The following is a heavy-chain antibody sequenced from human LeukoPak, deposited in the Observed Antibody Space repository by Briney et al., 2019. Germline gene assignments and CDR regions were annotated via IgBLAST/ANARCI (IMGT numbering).Heavy chain of an antibody. V-gene: IGHV1-8*01. Sequence: ASVKVSCKASVYTFTSYDINWVRQAPGQGLEWMGWMNPKSANTGYAQKFQGRVTMTRNTSISTAYMEVASLRSEDTAVYYCARGPPESSSSDYWGQGTLVTVSS. CDR3: ARGPPESSSSDY. CDR1: VYTFTSYD. CDR2: MNPKSANT. D-gene: IGHD6-13*01. J-gene: IGHJ4*02.